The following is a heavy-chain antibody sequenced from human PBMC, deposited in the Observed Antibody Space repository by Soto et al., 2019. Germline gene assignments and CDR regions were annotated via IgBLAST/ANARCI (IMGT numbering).Heavy chain of an antibody. CDR3: ARGQTMITFGGVIVP. V-gene: IGHV3-48*01. Sequence: EVQLVESGGSLVQPGGSLRLSCAASGFTFSSYSMNWVRQAPGKGLEWVSYISSSSSTIYYADSVKGRFTISRDNAKNSLYLQMNSLRAEDTAVYYCARGQTMITFGGVIVPWGQGTLVTVSS. J-gene: IGHJ5*02. CDR2: ISSSSSTI. D-gene: IGHD3-16*01. CDR1: GFTFSSYS.